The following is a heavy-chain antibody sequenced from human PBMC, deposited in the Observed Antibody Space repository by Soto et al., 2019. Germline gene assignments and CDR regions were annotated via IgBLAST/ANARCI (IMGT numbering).Heavy chain of an antibody. CDR2: IYYSGIT. Sequence: QVQLQESGPGLVKPSETLSLTCTVSGGSISYYYWSWIRQPPGKGLEWIGYIYYSGITNYNPSLKSRVTISIDTSKNQFSLRLNSVTAADTAVYYCVRESREYYFDYWGQGTLVTVSS. V-gene: IGHV4-59*01. CDR3: VRESREYYFDY. J-gene: IGHJ4*02. CDR1: GGSISYYY.